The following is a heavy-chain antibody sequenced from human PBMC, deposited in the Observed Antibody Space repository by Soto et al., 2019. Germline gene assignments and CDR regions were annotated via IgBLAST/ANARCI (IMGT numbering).Heavy chain of an antibody. J-gene: IGHJ4*02. V-gene: IGHV4-30-4*01. CDR1: GGSISSGDYY. CDR2: IYYSGST. D-gene: IGHD5-18*01. Sequence: LSETLSLTCTVSGGSISSGDYYWSWIRQPPGKGLEWIGYIYYSGSTYYNPSLKSRVTISVDTSKNQFSLKLSSVTAADTAVYYCAIEGRSYGLHIDFCGQGTLVTVST. CDR3: AIEGRSYGLHIDF.